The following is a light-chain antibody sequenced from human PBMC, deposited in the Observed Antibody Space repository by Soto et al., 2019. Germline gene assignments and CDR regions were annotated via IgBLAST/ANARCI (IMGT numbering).Light chain of an antibody. CDR2: TAS. Sequence: DIQVTQSPSSLSASVGKKGTITCRASQRISVYLNWYQQKPGRAPKLLIYTASTLQSGVPSRFSGSGSGTYFTLTINSLQPEDFGTYYCQQSYNTPSTFGQGTRLEIK. V-gene: IGKV1-39*01. CDR3: QQSYNTPST. J-gene: IGKJ5*01. CDR1: QRISVY.